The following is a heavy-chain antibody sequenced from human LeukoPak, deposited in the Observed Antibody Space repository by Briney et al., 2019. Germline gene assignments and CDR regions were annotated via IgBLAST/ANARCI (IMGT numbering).Heavy chain of an antibody. D-gene: IGHD4-17*01. CDR3: ASEAATVTTARFDY. Sequence: SETLSLTCTVSGGSISSSSYYLGWIRQPPGKGLEWIGSIYYSGSTYYNPSLKSRVTISVDTSKNQFSLKLSSVTAADTAVYYCASEAATVTTARFDYWGQGTLVTVSS. J-gene: IGHJ4*02. CDR2: IYYSGST. V-gene: IGHV4-39*07. CDR1: GGSISSSSYY.